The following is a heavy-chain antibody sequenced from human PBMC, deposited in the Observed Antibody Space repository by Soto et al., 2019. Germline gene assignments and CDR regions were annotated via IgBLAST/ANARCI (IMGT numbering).Heavy chain of an antibody. CDR2: IYDNGGA. J-gene: IGHJ4*02. CDR1: GDSISSGGYD. D-gene: IGHD1-7*01. Sequence: QVQLQESGPGLVKPSQTLSLTCPVSGDSISSGGYDWSWGRQHPGKGLGWLGYIYDNGGAYYSPSLKCRVVISVDRSENQFSLRLSSVTAADTAVYYCARVKGGTTRRAFDSWGQGTLVTVSS. V-gene: IGHV4-31*03. CDR3: ARVKGGTTRRAFDS.